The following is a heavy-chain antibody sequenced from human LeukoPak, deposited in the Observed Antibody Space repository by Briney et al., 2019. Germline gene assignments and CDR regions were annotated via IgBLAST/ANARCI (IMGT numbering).Heavy chain of an antibody. V-gene: IGHV4-61*02. D-gene: IGHD3-22*01. J-gene: IGHJ4*02. CDR1: GGSISSGSYY. CDR3: ASGGYYYDSSGYHYYFDY. CDR2: IYTSGST. Sequence: PSQTLSLTCTVSGGSISSGSYYWSWIRQPAGKGLEWIGRIYTSGSTNYNPSLKSRVTISVDTSKNQFSLKLSSVTAADTAVYYCASGGYYYDSSGYHYYFDYWGQGTLVTVSS.